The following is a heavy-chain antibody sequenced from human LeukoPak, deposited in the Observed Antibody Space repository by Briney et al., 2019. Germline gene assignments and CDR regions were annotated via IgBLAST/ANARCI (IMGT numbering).Heavy chain of an antibody. V-gene: IGHV3-53*01. CDR2: IYSGGST. CDR1: GFTVSSNY. D-gene: IGHD3-10*01. Sequence: GGSLRLAWAASGFTVSSNYMSWVRKAPGKGLEWVSVIYSGGSTYYADSVKGRFTISRDNSKNTLYLQMNSLRAEDTAVYYCATPGDYGSGSSPGGYYYYGMDVWGQGTTVTVSS. CDR3: ATPGDYGSGSSPGGYYYYGMDV. J-gene: IGHJ6*02.